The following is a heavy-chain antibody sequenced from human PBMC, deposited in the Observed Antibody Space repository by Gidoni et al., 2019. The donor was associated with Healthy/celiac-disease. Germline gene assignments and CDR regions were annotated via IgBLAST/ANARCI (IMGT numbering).Heavy chain of an antibody. CDR1: GFTFSSYW. CDR3: ARGGNYYDSSGYYYGAMLADY. CDR2: INSDGSRT. J-gene: IGHJ4*02. Sequence: EVQLVESGGGLVQPGGSLRLSCAASGFTFSSYWMHWVRQAPGKGLVWVSRINSDGSRTSYADSVKGRFTISRDNAKNTLYLQMNRLRAEDTAVYYCARGGNYYDSSGYYYGAMLADYWGQGTLVTVSS. V-gene: IGHV3-74*01. D-gene: IGHD3-22*01.